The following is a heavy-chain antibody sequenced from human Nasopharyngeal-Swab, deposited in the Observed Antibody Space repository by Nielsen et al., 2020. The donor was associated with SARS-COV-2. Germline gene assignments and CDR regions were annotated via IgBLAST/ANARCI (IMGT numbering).Heavy chain of an antibody. CDR3: ARDLYRGYCTGGVRYGFDY. Sequence: GGSLRLSCAASGFTFSSYSMHWVRQAPGKGLEWVSYISSSSSTIYYADSVKGRFTISRDNAKNSLYLQMNSLRAEDTAVYYRARDLYRGYCTGGVRYGFDYWGQGTLVTVSS. CDR2: ISSSSSTI. V-gene: IGHV3-48*04. CDR1: GFTFSSYS. J-gene: IGHJ4*02. D-gene: IGHD2-8*02.